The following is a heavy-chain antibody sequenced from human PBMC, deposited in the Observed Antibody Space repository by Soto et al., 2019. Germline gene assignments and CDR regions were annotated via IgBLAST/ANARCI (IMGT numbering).Heavy chain of an antibody. D-gene: IGHD4-17*01. CDR2: ISYDGSNK. Sequence: GGSLRLSCAASGFTFSSYAMHWVRQAPGKGLEWVSVISYDGSNKYYAYSLKGRFTISRDDSKNTLYLQMNSLRAEDTAVYYCARDRSDDYGDYLRPYYFDYWGQGTLVTVSS. CDR3: ARDRSDDYGDYLRPYYFDY. J-gene: IGHJ4*02. V-gene: IGHV3-30*04. CDR1: GFTFSSYA.